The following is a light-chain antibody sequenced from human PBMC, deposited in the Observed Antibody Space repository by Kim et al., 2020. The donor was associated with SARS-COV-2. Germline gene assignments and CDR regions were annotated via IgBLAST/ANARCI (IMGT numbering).Light chain of an antibody. CDR3: QQFDGSSLT. J-gene: IGKJ4*01. Sequence: SPGERATLSCRASQSVSNNYFAWYQQRPGQAPRLLIYGVFSRAAGIPDRFSGSGSGTDFTLTISRLEPEDFAVYYCQQFDGSSLTFGGGTKVDIK. CDR1: QSVSNNY. V-gene: IGKV3-20*01. CDR2: GVF.